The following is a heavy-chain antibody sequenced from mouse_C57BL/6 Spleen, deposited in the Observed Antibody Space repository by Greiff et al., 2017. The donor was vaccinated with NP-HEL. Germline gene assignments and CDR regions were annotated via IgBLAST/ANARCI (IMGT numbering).Heavy chain of an antibody. Sequence: QVQLQQSGPGLVAPSQSLSITCTVSGFSLTSYAISWVRQPPGKGLEWLGVIWTGGGTNYNSALKSRLSISKDNSKSQVFLKMNSLQTDDTARYYCAKIYYYGSSYVRDYAMDYWGQGTSVTVSS. D-gene: IGHD1-1*01. V-gene: IGHV2-9-1*01. CDR2: IWTGGGT. CDR1: GFSLTSYA. J-gene: IGHJ4*01. CDR3: AKIYYYGSSYVRDYAMDY.